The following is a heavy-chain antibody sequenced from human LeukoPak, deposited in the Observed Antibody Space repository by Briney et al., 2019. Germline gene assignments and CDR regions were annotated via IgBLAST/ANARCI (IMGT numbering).Heavy chain of an antibody. J-gene: IGHJ5*02. CDR3: ARHRCSGGSCYPMNWFDP. D-gene: IGHD2-15*01. CDR1: GGSVSGYY. CDR2: INHSGST. V-gene: IGHV4-34*01. Sequence: SETLSLTCAVYGGSVSGYYWSWIRQPPGKGLEWIGEINHSGSTNYNPTLKSRVTISVDTSKNQFSLKLSFVTAADTAVYYCARHRCSGGSCYPMNWFDPWGQGTLVTVSS.